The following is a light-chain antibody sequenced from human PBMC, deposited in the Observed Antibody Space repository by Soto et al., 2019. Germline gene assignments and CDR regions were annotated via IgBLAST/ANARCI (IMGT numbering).Light chain of an antibody. Sequence: NFMLTQPHSVSESPGKTVTISCTRSGGSIANHYVQWYQQRPGSAPTTVFYEDNQRPSGVPDRFSGSIDSSSNSASLTLSGLKTEDEADYYCQSFDSTSVVFGGGTKLTVL. CDR2: EDN. CDR3: QSFDSTSVV. CDR1: GGSIANHY. J-gene: IGLJ3*02. V-gene: IGLV6-57*04.